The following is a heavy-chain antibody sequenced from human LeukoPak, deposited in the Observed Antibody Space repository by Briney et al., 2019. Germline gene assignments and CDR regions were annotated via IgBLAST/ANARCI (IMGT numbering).Heavy chain of an antibody. Sequence: GGSLRLSCAASGFTFSSYSMNWGRQAPGKGLEWVSYISSSSISIYYADSVKGRFTISRDNAKKSQYLQMNSLRAEATAVYYCARAAAVSGAFRDNWFDPWGQGTLVTVSS. CDR3: ARAAAVSGAFRDNWFDP. V-gene: IGHV3-48*01. J-gene: IGHJ5*02. CDR1: GFTFSSYS. CDR2: ISSSSISI. D-gene: IGHD6-13*01.